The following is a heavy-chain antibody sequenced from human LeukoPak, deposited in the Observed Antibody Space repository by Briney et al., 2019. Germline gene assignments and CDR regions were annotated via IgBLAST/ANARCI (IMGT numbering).Heavy chain of an antibody. D-gene: IGHD3-22*01. Sequence: GESLKISCKGSGYSFTSYWIGWVRQMPGKGLEWMGIIYPGDSDTRYSPSFQGQVTISADKSISTAYLHWSSLKASDTAMHYCARHYYYDSSVYYGMDVWGQGTTVTVSS. CDR2: IYPGDSDT. CDR3: ARHYYYDSSVYYGMDV. V-gene: IGHV5-51*01. J-gene: IGHJ6*02. CDR1: GYSFTSYW.